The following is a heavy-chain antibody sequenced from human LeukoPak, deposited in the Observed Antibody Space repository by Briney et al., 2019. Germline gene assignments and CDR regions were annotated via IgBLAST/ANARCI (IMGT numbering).Heavy chain of an antibody. CDR1: GGSFSGFS. V-gene: IGHV4-34*01. CDR2: INHSGNT. J-gene: IGHJ3*02. Sequence: KTSATLSLTCAVYGGSFSGFSWTWIRQPPGKGLEWIGEINHSGNTNYNPSLKSRLTISVDTSKNQFSLKLSSVTAADTAVYYCAREIVPYSSGPNDAFDIWGQGTMVTVSS. CDR3: AREIVPYSSGPNDAFDI. D-gene: IGHD6-19*01.